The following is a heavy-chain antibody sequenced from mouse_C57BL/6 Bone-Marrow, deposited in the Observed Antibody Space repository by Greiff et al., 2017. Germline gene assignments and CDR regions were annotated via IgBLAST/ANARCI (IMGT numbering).Heavy chain of an antibody. CDR1: GYTFTDYN. Sequence: VQLQQSGPELVKPGASVKMSCKASGYTFTDYNMHWVKQSHGKSLEWIGYINPNNGGTSYNKKFKGKATLTVNKSSSTAYMELRSLTSEDSAVYYCARYYGSSPFAYWGQGTLVTVSA. J-gene: IGHJ3*01. V-gene: IGHV1-22*01. CDR3: ARYYGSSPFAY. CDR2: INPNNGGT. D-gene: IGHD1-1*01.